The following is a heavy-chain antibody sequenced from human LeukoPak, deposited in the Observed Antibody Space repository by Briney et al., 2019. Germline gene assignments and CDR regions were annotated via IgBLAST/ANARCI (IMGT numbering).Heavy chain of an antibody. J-gene: IGHJ6*02. CDR3: ARDPVLLPQTYYSYGMDV. CDR1: GFTFSSYA. V-gene: IGHV3-21*01. CDR2: ISSSSSYI. D-gene: IGHD3-10*01. Sequence: GGFLRLSCAASGFTFSSYAMSWVRQAPGKGLEWVSSISSSSSYIYYADSVKGRFTISRDNAKNSLYLQMNSLRAEDTAVYYCARDPVLLPQTYYSYGMDVWGQGTTVTVSS.